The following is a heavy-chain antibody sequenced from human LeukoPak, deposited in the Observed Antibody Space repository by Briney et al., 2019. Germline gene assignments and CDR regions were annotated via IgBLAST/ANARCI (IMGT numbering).Heavy chain of an antibody. CDR3: AKDPLSGTARADY. J-gene: IGHJ4*02. V-gene: IGHV3-23*01. D-gene: IGHD5-18*01. Sequence: PGGSLRLSCAASGFTFSSYAMSWVRQAPGKGLEWVSAISGSGGSTYYADSVKGRFTISRDNSKNTLYLQMNSLRAEDTAVYYFAKDPLSGTARADYWAQGPLFTVPS. CDR2: ISGSGGST. CDR1: GFTFSSYA.